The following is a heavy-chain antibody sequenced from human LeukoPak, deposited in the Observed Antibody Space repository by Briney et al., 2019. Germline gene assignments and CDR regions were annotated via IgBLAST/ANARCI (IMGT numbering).Heavy chain of an antibody. Sequence: GGSLRLSCAASGFTFRSYSMNWVRQAPGKGLEWVSAIDPSSTYIYYADSVKGRFTISRDNAENSLYLQMNSLRVEDTAVYYCAREGSSSWYGSDYYYYMDVWGKGTTVTVSS. V-gene: IGHV3-21*01. CDR1: GFTFRSYS. CDR3: AREGSSSWYGSDYYYYMDV. D-gene: IGHD6-13*01. CDR2: IDPSSTYI. J-gene: IGHJ6*03.